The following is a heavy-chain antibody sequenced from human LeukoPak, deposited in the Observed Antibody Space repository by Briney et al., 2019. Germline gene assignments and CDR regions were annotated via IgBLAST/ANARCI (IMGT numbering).Heavy chain of an antibody. CDR3: ARGHRITIFGVVIRNWFDP. CDR2: INPNSGGT. J-gene: IGHJ5*02. CDR1: GYTFTGYY. Sequence: GASVKVSCKASGYTFTGYYMHWVRQAPGQGLEWMGWINPNSGGTNYAQKFQGRVTMTRDTSISTAYMELSRLRSDDTAVYYCARGHRITIFGVVIRNWFDPWGQGTLVTVPS. D-gene: IGHD3-3*01. V-gene: IGHV1-2*02.